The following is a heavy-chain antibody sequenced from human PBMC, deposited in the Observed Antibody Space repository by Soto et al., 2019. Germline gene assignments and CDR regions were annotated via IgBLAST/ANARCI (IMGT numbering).Heavy chain of an antibody. J-gene: IGHJ6*02. Sequence: GGSLRLSCAASGFTFSSYGMHWVRQAPGKGLEWVAVIWYDGSNKYYADSVKGRFTISRDNSKNTLYLQMNSLRAEDTAVYYCARDLLGYCSSTSCHGKSNYYYYGMDVWGQGTTVTVSS. CDR2: IWYDGSNK. V-gene: IGHV3-33*01. D-gene: IGHD2-2*01. CDR1: GFTFSSYG. CDR3: ARDLLGYCSSTSCHGKSNYYYYGMDV.